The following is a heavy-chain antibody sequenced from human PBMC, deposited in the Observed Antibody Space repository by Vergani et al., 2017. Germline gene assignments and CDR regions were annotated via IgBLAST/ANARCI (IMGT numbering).Heavy chain of an antibody. CDR1: GGSFSGYY. CDR3: ASVGTTVTKGRGVGWFDP. V-gene: IGHV4-34*01. J-gene: IGHJ5*02. Sequence: QVQLQQWGAGLLKPSETLSLTCAVYGGSFSGYYWSWIRQPPGKGLEWIGEINHSGSTNYNPSLKSRVTISVDTSKNQFSLKLSSVTAADTAVYYCASVGTTVTKGRGVGWFDPWGQGTLVTVSS. CDR2: INHSGST. D-gene: IGHD4-17*01.